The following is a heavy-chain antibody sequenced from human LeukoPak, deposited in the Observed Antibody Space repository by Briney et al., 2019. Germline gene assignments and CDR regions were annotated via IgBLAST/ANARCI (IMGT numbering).Heavy chain of an antibody. CDR1: GGSISSSSYY. V-gene: IGHV4-39*07. D-gene: IGHD3-16*01. CDR3: ARIKKGDYMDV. Sequence: SETLSLTRTVSGGSISSSSYYWGWIRQPPGKGLEWIGSIHFIGITYYNPSLKSRITISVDTSKNQSSLRLNSVIAADTAVYYCARIKKGDYMDVWGKGTTVTVSS. CDR2: IHFIGIT. J-gene: IGHJ6*03.